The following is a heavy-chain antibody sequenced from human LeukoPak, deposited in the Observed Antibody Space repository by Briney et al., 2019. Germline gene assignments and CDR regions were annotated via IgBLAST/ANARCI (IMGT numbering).Heavy chain of an antibody. J-gene: IGHJ4*02. Sequence: GGSLRLSCAASGFTFSSYSMNWVRQAPGKGLEWVSSIGSSSSYIYYADSVKGRFTISRDNAKNSLYLQMNSLRAEDTAVYYCARSWSFYYYDSSGYYFDYWGQGTLVTVSS. CDR2: IGSSSSYI. CDR3: ARSWSFYYYDSSGYYFDY. CDR1: GFTFSSYS. V-gene: IGHV3-21*01. D-gene: IGHD3-22*01.